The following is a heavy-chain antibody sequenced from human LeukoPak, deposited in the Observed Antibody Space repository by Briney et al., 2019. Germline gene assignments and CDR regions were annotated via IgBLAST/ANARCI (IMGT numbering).Heavy chain of an antibody. CDR1: GGSISSYY. V-gene: IGHV4-59*01. J-gene: IGHJ4*02. D-gene: IGHD5-12*01. CDR3: ARAPYSGYDDYFDY. Sequence: SETLSLACTVSGGSISSYYWSRIRQPPGKGLEWIGYIYYSGSTNYNPSLKSRVTISVDTSKNQFSLKLSSVTAADTAVYYCARAPYSGYDDYFDYWGQGTLVTVSS. CDR2: IYYSGST.